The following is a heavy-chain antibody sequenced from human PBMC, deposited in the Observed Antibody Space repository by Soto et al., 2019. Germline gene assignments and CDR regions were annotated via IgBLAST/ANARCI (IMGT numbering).Heavy chain of an antibody. CDR1: VDSISSLDYF. V-gene: IGHV4-30-4*01. CDR2: IYKSATT. Sequence: PSETLCLTSFFAVDSISSLDYFWAWIRQPPGQALEYIGYIYKSATTYYNPSFESRVAISVDTSKSQFSLNVTSVTAADTAVYFCARGRYCLTGRCFTNCFDSWGHGAMVTVSP. J-gene: IGHJ5*01. CDR3: ARGRYCLTGRCFTNCFDS. D-gene: IGHD7-27*01.